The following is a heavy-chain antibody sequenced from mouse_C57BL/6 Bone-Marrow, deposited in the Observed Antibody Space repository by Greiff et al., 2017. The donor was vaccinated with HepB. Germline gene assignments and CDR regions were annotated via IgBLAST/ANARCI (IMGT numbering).Heavy chain of an antibody. CDR1: GYTFTSYW. CDR3: ARDGSSYGFDV. CDR2: INPSSGYT. J-gene: IGHJ1*03. D-gene: IGHD1-1*01. V-gene: IGHV1-7*01. Sequence: QVQLQQSGAELAKPGASVKLSCKASGYTFTSYWMHWVKQRPGQGLEWIGYINPSSGYTKYNQKFKDKATLTADKTSSAAYMQLSSRTYEDSAVYYCARDGSSYGFDVWGTGTTVTVSS.